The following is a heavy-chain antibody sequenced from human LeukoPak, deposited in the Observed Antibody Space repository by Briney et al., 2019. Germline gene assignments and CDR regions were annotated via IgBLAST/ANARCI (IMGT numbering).Heavy chain of an antibody. CDR2: IKQGGSEK. CDR3: ATDRGWRTSGYYLYYFEY. Sequence: GSLRLSCCAFGFLFSNLFIRWVRQASGEGVGWVGSIKQGGSEKYYVDSVRGRFTISRDNTMNSLYLQMSSLRAEDTVVYYCATDRGWRTSGYYLYYFEYWGQGTLVTYSS. V-gene: IGHV3-7*01. CDR1: GFLFSNLF. D-gene: IGHD3-3*01. J-gene: IGHJ4*02.